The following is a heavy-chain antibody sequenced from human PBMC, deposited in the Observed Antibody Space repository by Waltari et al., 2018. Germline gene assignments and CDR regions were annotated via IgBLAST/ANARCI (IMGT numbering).Heavy chain of an antibody. D-gene: IGHD3-9*01. CDR3: ARNLTVGTTGTCDV. CDR1: GGSILSSSYY. J-gene: IGHJ3*01. V-gene: IGHV4-39*02. CDR2: YNYSGRR. Sequence: QLQLQESGPRLVKPSETLALTRTVSGGSILSSSYYWGWIRQPPGKGVEWIGSYNYSGRRSYNAAVKSRVTISVDRSQSHFYLRLTSGTGAEPALYYCARNLTVGTTGTCDVWGQGTMVTVSS.